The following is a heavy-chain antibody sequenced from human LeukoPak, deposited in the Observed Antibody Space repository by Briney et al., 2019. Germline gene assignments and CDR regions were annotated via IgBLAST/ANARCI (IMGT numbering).Heavy chain of an antibody. Sequence: GGSLRLSCAASGFTFSSYWMSWVRQAPGKGLEWVANIKQDGSERYYVDSVKGRFTISRDNAKNSLYLQMNSLRAEDTAVYYCARSYSSSWYHYWGQGTLVTVSS. CDR2: IKQDGSER. CDR3: ARSYSSSWYHY. V-gene: IGHV3-7*01. J-gene: IGHJ4*02. D-gene: IGHD6-13*01. CDR1: GFTFSSYW.